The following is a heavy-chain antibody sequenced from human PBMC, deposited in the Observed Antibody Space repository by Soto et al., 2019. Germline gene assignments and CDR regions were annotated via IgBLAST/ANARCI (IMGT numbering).Heavy chain of an antibody. CDR2: IYYSGST. D-gene: IGHD6-19*01. CDR3: ARQVGIAVADDY. V-gene: IGHV4-39*01. Sequence: SETLSLTCTVSGGSISSSSYYWGWIRQPPGKGLEWIGSIYYSGSTYYNPSLKSRVTISVDTSKNQFSLKLSSVTAADTAVYYCARQVGIAVADDYWGQATLVTVSS. J-gene: IGHJ4*02. CDR1: GGSISSSSYY.